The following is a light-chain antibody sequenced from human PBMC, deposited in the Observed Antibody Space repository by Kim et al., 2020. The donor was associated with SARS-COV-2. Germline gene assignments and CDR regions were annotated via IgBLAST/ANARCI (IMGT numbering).Light chain of an antibody. V-gene: IGKV1-5*03. Sequence: LSASVGDRVTITCRARQSISSWLAWYQQKPGKAPKLLIYKASSLESGVPSRFSGSGSGTEFTLTISSLQPDDFATYYCQQYNTWTFGQGTKVDIK. CDR2: KAS. CDR3: QQYNTWT. J-gene: IGKJ1*01. CDR1: QSISSW.